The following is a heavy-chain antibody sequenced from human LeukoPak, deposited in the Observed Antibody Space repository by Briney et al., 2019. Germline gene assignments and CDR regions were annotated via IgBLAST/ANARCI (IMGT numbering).Heavy chain of an antibody. J-gene: IGHJ4*02. CDR3: ARKGDLGWRYYFDY. D-gene: IGHD6-19*01. Sequence: SGTLFLTCAVSGGTITSTNWWSWVRQSPGKGLEWIGEIYYDGSTNYNPSLKSRVTISVDKSKNQFSLKLRSVTAADTAVYYCARKGDLGWRYYFDYWGQGTLVTVSS. CDR1: GGTITSTNW. V-gene: IGHV4-4*02. CDR2: IYYDGST.